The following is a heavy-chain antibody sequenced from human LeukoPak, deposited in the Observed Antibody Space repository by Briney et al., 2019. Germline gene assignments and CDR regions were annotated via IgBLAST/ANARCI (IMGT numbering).Heavy chain of an antibody. CDR2: INHSGST. V-gene: IGHV4-39*07. CDR3: ARGDFWSGYYRTIHWYFDL. Sequence: SETLSLTCAVSGGSIRNSSFYWGWIRQPPGKGLEWIVEINHSGSTNYSPSLKSRVTISVDTSKNQFSLKLSSVTAADTAVYYCARGDFWSGYYRTIHWYFDLWGRGTLVGVSS. D-gene: IGHD3-3*01. J-gene: IGHJ2*01. CDR1: GGSIRNSSFY.